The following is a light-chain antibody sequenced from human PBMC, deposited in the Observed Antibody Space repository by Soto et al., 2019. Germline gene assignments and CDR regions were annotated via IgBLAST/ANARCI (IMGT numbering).Light chain of an antibody. J-gene: IGLJ2*01. V-gene: IGLV1-40*01. CDR1: SSNIGAGYD. CDR2: GNS. Sequence: QAVVTQPPSVSGAPGQRVTISCTGSSSNIGAGYDVHWYQQLPGTAPKLLVYGNSNRPSGVPDRFSGSKSGTSASLAITGLQAADEADYYCQSYDSSLSGSLFGGGTKLTVL. CDR3: QSYDSSLSGSL.